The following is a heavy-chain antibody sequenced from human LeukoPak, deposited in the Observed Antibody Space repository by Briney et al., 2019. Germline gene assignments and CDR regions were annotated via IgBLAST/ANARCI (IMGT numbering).Heavy chain of an antibody. CDR3: ARAGCGYGYDY. D-gene: IGHD5-18*01. V-gene: IGHV1-18*01. CDR2: ISAYNGNT. J-gene: IGHJ4*02. Sequence: ASVKVSCKASGYTFTSYGISWVRQAPGQGLEWMGWISAYNGNTNYAQKLQGRVTMTRDTSTSTVYMELSSLRSEDTAVYYCARAGCGYGYDYWGQGTLVTVSS. CDR1: GYTFTSYG.